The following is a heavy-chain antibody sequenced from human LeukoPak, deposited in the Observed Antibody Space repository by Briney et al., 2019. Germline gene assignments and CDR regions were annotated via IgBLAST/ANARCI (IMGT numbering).Heavy chain of an antibody. D-gene: IGHD6-25*01. J-gene: IGHJ4*02. CDR3: ARGGLRSSDTNFDY. CDR2: IYHSGST. CDR1: GYSISSGYY. Sequence: SETLSLTCTVSGYSISSGYYWGWIRQPPGKVLEWIGRIYHSGSTYSTPSLKSRVTISVEASKKQFSLKLSYVTDAATAVYYCARGGLRSSDTNFDYWGQGTLVTVSS. V-gene: IGHV4-38-2*02.